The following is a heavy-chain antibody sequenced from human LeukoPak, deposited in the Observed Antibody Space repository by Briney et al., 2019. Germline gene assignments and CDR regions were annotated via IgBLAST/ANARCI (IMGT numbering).Heavy chain of an antibody. CDR1: GSSISNWY. CDR3: ARGARYYGSGSSPLGY. Sequence: SETLSLTCTVSGSSISNWYWSWIRQPPGKGLEWIGHIYDSGTTNYNPSLKTRVTISLGTSKNQVSLKLSSVTAADTAVYYCARGARYYGSGSSPLGYWGQGTLVTVSS. J-gene: IGHJ4*02. CDR2: IYDSGTT. D-gene: IGHD3-10*01. V-gene: IGHV4-59*01.